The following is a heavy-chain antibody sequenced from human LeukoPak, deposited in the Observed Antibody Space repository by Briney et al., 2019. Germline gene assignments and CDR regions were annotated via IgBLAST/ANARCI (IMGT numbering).Heavy chain of an antibody. CDR1: GYTFTSYG. J-gene: IGHJ6*02. Sequence: ASVKVSCKASGYTFTSYGISWVRQAPGQGLEWMGWISAYNGNTNYEQKLQGRVTMTTDTSTSTAYMELRSLRSDDTAVYYCARDRSSSWYDYYYYYGVDVWGQGTTVTVSS. D-gene: IGHD6-13*01. V-gene: IGHV1-18*01. CDR2: ISAYNGNT. CDR3: ARDRSSSWYDYYYYYGVDV.